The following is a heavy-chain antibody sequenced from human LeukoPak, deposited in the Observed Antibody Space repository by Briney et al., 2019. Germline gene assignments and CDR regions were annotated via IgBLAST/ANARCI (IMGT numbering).Heavy chain of an antibody. Sequence: PGGSLRLSCAASGFTFSSYSMNWVRQAPGKGLEWVSSISSSSSYIYYADSVKGRFTISRDNAKNSLHLQMNSLRAEDTAVYYCARDRHSNNYYYYGMDVWGQGTTVTVSS. CDR3: ARDRHSNNYYYYGMDV. CDR1: GFTFSSYS. V-gene: IGHV3-21*01. J-gene: IGHJ6*02. CDR2: ISSSSSYI. D-gene: IGHD4-11*01.